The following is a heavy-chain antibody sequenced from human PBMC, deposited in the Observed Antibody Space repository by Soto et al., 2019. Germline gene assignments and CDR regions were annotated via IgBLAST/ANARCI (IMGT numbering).Heavy chain of an antibody. CDR3: ATSGTSGGYDGYHPEVFDF. CDR2: ISGSDGKT. CDR1: GFSFGSYS. Sequence: PGGSLRLSCAASGFSFGSYSLIWVRQAPGKGLEWVSTISGSDGKTFYADSVKGRFTISRDNSKNTLYLQMNSLRDEDTAVYYCATSGTSGGYDGYHPEVFDFWGLGTLVTVS. D-gene: IGHD5-12*01. V-gene: IGHV3-23*01. J-gene: IGHJ4*02.